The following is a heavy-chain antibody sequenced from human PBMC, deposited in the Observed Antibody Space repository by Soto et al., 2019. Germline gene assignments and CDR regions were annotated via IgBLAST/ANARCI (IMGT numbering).Heavy chain of an antibody. J-gene: IGHJ4*02. CDR1: GFTFSSYG. CDR3: AREYYDSSGYYQYYFDY. V-gene: IGHV3-33*01. Sequence: GGSLRLSCAASGFTFSSYGMHWVRQAPGKGLEWVAVIWYDGSNKYYADSVKGRFTISRDNSKNTLYLQMNSLRAEDTAVYYCAREYYDSSGYYQYYFDYWGQGTLVTVSS. D-gene: IGHD3-22*01. CDR2: IWYDGSNK.